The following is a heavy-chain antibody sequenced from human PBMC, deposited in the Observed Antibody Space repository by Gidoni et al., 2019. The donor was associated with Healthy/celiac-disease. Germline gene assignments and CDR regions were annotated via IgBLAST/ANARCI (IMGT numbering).Heavy chain of an antibody. CDR2: IYYSGST. D-gene: IGHD3-10*01. Sequence: QLQLQESGPGLVKPSETLSLTCTVSGGSISSSSYSWGWIRQPPGKGLEWIGSIYYSGSTYYNPSLKSRVTISVDTSKNQFSLKLSSVTAADTAVYYCARSHNYGSGSYYPYYYYGMDVWGQGTTVTVSS. CDR3: ARSHNYGSGSYYPYYYYGMDV. CDR1: GGSISSSSYS. V-gene: IGHV4-39*01. J-gene: IGHJ6*02.